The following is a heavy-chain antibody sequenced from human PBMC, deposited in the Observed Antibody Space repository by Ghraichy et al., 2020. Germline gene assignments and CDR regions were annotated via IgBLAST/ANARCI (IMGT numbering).Heavy chain of an antibody. J-gene: IGHJ4*02. Sequence: GGSLRLSCAASGITVSSDYMSWVRQAPGKGLEWVSVLYSGGRTYYADSVKGRLTISRDNSKNTLYLQMNSLRAEDTAVYYCASPYCSGGSCYSLGYWGQGTLVTVSS. CDR3: ASPYCSGGSCYSLGY. V-gene: IGHV3-53*01. CDR1: GITVSSDY. CDR2: LYSGGRT. D-gene: IGHD2-15*01.